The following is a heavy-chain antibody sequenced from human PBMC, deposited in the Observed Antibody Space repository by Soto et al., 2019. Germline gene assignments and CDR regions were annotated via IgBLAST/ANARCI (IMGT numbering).Heavy chain of an antibody. J-gene: IGHJ6*02. CDR3: AKSRDGYNFYFYYGMDV. CDR2: ILYDGGKN. D-gene: IGHD5-12*01. V-gene: IGHV3-30*18. CDR1: GFTFNNYG. Sequence: QVQLVESGGVVVQPGRSLRLSCAASGFTFNNYGMHWVRQAPGKGLEWVAHILYDGGKNYYADSVKGRFTISRDNSKNTLYLQMNSLTAEDTAVYFCAKSRDGYNFYFYYGMDVWGQGTAVTVSS.